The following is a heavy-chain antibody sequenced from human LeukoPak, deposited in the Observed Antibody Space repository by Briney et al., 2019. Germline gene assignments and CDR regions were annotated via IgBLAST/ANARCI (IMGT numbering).Heavy chain of an antibody. V-gene: IGHV1-2*02. CDR1: GYTFTGYY. CDR3: AISGDPGVASLDY. J-gene: IGHJ4*02. D-gene: IGHD3-10*01. Sequence: ASVKVSCKASGYTFTGYYMHWVRQAPGQGLEWMGWINPNSGGTNYAQKFQGRVTMTRDTSISTAYMELSRLRSDDTAVYYCAISGDPGVASLDYWGQGTLVTVSS. CDR2: INPNSGGT.